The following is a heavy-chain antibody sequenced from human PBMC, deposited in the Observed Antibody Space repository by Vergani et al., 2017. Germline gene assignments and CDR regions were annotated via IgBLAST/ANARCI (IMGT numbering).Heavy chain of an antibody. Sequence: EVQLVQSGAEVKKPGESLTISCKGSGYSFTSYWIGWVRQMPGKGLEWMGIIYPGDSDTRYSPSFQGQVTISADKSISTAYLQWSSLKASDTAMYYCARRRRIAAAGPDFDYWGQGTLVTVSS. V-gene: IGHV5-51*01. D-gene: IGHD6-13*01. CDR1: GYSFTSYW. CDR3: ARRRRIAAAGPDFDY. J-gene: IGHJ4*02. CDR2: IYPGDSDT.